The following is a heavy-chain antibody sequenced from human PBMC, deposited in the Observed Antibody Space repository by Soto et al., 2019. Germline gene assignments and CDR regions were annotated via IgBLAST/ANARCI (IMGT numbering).Heavy chain of an antibody. CDR1: GFSLSTSGVG. Sequence: SGPTLVKPTQTLTLTCTFSGFSLSTSGVGVGWIRQPPGKALEWLALIYWNDDKRYSPSLKSRLTITKDTSKNQVVLTMTNMDPVDTATYYCAHRSVNTSLYCSGGSCYWDAFDIWGQGTMVTVSS. CDR3: AHRSVNTSLYCSGGSCYWDAFDI. V-gene: IGHV2-5*01. J-gene: IGHJ3*02. CDR2: IYWNDDK. D-gene: IGHD2-15*01.